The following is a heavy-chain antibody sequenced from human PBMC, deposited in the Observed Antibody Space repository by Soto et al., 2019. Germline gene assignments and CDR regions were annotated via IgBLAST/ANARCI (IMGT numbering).Heavy chain of an antibody. CDR1: GYSFTSYW. Sequence: GVSLKISCKGSGYSFTSYWIGWVRQMPGKGLEWMGIIYPGDSDTRYSPSFQGQVTISADKSISTAYLQWSSLKASDTAMYYCARQQRYSSGWGPYYYGMDVWGQGTTVTVSS. J-gene: IGHJ6*02. V-gene: IGHV5-51*01. CDR3: ARQQRYSSGWGPYYYGMDV. D-gene: IGHD6-19*01. CDR2: IYPGDSDT.